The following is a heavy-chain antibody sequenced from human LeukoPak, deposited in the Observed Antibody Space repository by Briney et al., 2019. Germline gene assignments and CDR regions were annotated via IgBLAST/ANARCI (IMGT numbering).Heavy chain of an antibody. D-gene: IGHD1-14*01. V-gene: IGHV4-59*01. CDR1: GGSISSYY. Sequence: SETLSLTCTVSGGSISSYYWSWIRQPPGKGLEWIGYTQYTGSTNYNPSLKSRVTISLDSSNSQLSLKLKSVTAADTAVYFCARVRRFNGPYNVYFDYWGQGTLVTVSS. CDR3: ARVRRFNGPYNVYFDY. CDR2: TQYTGST. J-gene: IGHJ4*02.